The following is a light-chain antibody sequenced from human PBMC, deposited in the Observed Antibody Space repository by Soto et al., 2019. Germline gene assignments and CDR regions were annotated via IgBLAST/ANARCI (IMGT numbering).Light chain of an antibody. V-gene: IGKV1-5*01. CDR2: EAS. Sequence: DMQLTQSPSSLSASVGDRVTITCRASQSINTWLAWYQQKPGKAPNLLIYEASSLESGVPSRFSGSGSGTEFTLTISSLQPGDFATYYCQQYNTYSRTFGQGTKVDI. J-gene: IGKJ1*01. CDR1: QSINTW. CDR3: QQYNTYSRT.